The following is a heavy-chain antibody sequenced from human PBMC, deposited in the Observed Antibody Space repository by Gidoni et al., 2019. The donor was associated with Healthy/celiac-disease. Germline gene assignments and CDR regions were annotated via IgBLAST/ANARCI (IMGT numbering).Heavy chain of an antibody. CDR1: AGSIRSGSYY. Sequence: QVQLQESGPGLVKPSQTLSLTCTVPAGSIRSGSYYSSWIRPPAGKGLEWIGRIYTRGSTHYNPSLKSRVTISVDTSKNQFSLKLSSVTSADTAVYYCAREGYCSGGSCYGGIYWGQGTLVTVSS. CDR3: AREGYCSGGSCYGGIY. V-gene: IGHV4-61*02. CDR2: IYTRGST. D-gene: IGHD2-15*01. J-gene: IGHJ4*02.